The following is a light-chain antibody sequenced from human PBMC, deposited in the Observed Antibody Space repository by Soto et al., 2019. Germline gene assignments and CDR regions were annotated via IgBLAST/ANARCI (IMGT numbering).Light chain of an antibody. CDR1: SSDIGLYNY. V-gene: IGLV2-8*01. J-gene: IGLJ3*02. Sequence: QSVLTQPPSASGSPGQSVTISCAGTSSDIGLYNYVSWYQHHPGKAPKLIIYEVSKRPSGVPDRFSGSKSGNTASLTVSGLQAEDEADYYCSSYAGDNNFDVFGGGTQLTVL. CDR2: EVS. CDR3: SSYAGDNNFDV.